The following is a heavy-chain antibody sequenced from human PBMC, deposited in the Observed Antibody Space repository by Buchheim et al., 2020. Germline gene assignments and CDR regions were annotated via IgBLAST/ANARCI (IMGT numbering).Heavy chain of an antibody. CDR3: AREGVDSEMATIGGSYGMDV. J-gene: IGHJ6*02. CDR1: GGTFSSYA. Sequence: QVQLVQSGAEVKKPGSSVKVSCKAPGGTFSSYAISWVRQAPGKGLEWMGRIIPILGIANYAQKFKGRVTITADKSTSTANMELSSLRSEDTAVYYCAREGVDSEMATIGGSYGMDVWGQGTT. D-gene: IGHD5-24*01. V-gene: IGHV1-69*04. CDR2: IIPILGIA.